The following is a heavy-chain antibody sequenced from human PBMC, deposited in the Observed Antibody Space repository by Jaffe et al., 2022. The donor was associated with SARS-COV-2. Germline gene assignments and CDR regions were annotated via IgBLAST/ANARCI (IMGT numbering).Heavy chain of an antibody. CDR2: IYYSGST. Sequence: QLQLQESGPGLVKPSETLSLTCTVSGGSISSSSYYWGWIRQPPGKGLEWIGSIYYSGSTYYNPSLKSRVTISVDTSKNQFSLKLSSVTAADTAVYYCAYGEYGGYVPCYWGQGTLVTVSS. J-gene: IGHJ4*02. V-gene: IGHV4-39*01. D-gene: IGHD5-12*01. CDR1: GGSISSSSYY. CDR3: AYGEYGGYVPCY.